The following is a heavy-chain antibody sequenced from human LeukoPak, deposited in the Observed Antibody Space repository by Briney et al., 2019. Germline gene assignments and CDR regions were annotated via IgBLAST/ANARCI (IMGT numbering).Heavy chain of an antibody. V-gene: IGHV3-21*01. CDR3: ARIYGSGWFDP. Sequence: GGSLRLSCAASGFTFSSDSMNWVRQAPGKGLEWVSSISSSSSDLSHADPVKGRFTISRDNAKNSLYLQMTSLRAEDTAVYYCARIYGSGWFDPWGQGTLVTVSS. D-gene: IGHD3-10*01. J-gene: IGHJ5*02. CDR2: ISSSSSDL. CDR1: GFTFSSDS.